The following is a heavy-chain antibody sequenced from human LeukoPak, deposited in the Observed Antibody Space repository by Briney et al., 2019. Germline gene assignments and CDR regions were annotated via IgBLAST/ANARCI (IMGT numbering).Heavy chain of an antibody. CDR3: ARADFWSGYYPMDV. D-gene: IGHD3-3*01. J-gene: IGHJ6*03. CDR1: GGSISSGVYY. Sequence: SETLSLTCTVSGGSISSGVYYWSWIRQHPGKGLEWIGYIYYSGSTYYNPSLKSRVTVSVDTSKNQFSLKLSSVTAADTAVYYCARADFWSGYYPMDVWGKGTTVTVSS. V-gene: IGHV4-31*03. CDR2: IYYSGST.